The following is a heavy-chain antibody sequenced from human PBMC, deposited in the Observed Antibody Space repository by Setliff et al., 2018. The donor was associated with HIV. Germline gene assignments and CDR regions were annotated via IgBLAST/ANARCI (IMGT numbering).Heavy chain of an antibody. V-gene: IGHV3-30*18. D-gene: IGHD1-26*01. J-gene: IGHJ4*02. CDR3: AKGPPVGATGLTTNY. Sequence: LRLSCAASGFTFSSYGMHWVRQAPGKGLEWVAVISYDGSNKYYADSVKGRFTISRDNSKNTLYLQMNSLRAEDTAVYYCAKGPPVGATGLTTNYWGQGTLVTVSS. CDR1: GFTFSSYG. CDR2: ISYDGSNK.